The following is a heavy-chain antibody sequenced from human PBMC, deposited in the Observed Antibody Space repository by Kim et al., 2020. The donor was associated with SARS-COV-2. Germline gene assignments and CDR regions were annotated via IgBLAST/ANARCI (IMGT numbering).Heavy chain of an antibody. CDR1: GFTFSSYW. J-gene: IGHJ4*01. CDR2: INQDGSET. D-gene: IGHD3-16*01. CDR3: ARDGGATIGTKVPGY. V-gene: IGHV3-7*01. Sequence: GGSLRLSCAVSGFTFSSYWMSWVRQAPGEGLEWVANINQDGSETYYVDSLKGRSTISRDNVKNSLYLQINSLRAEDTAVYYCARDGGATIGTKVPGYWG.